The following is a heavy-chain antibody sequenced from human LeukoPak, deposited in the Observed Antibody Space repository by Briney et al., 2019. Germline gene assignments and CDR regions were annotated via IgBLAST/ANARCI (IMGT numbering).Heavy chain of an antibody. D-gene: IGHD2-21*02. Sequence: GSSVRVSCKASGGNFINYAINWVRQAPGQGLEWMGGIIPIFHTPNYAQKFQGRVAISTDESTTTAYMDLTSLTSKDTALYHCARGGYCGGDCANLNNWFDPWGQGTLVTVSS. CDR3: ARGGYCGGDCANLNNWFDP. CDR2: IIPIFHTP. V-gene: IGHV1-69*05. CDR1: GGNFINYA. J-gene: IGHJ5*02.